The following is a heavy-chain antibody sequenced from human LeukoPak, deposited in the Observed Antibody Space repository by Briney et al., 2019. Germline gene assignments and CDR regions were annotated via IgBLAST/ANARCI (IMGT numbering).Heavy chain of an antibody. Sequence: SETLSLTCTVSGGSISNNRYYWGWVRQPPGKGLQWIGSIYYSGSTYYNPSLKSRVTMSVDTSKTQFSLKLSSVTAADTAVYFCARRGKTYGDSDYWGQGALVTVSS. J-gene: IGHJ4*02. V-gene: IGHV4-39*01. CDR3: ARRGKTYGDSDY. CDR2: IYYSGST. CDR1: GGSISNNRYY. D-gene: IGHD3-10*01.